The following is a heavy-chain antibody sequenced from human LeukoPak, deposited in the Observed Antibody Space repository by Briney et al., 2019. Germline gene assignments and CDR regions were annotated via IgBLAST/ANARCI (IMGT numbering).Heavy chain of an antibody. J-gene: IGHJ3*02. V-gene: IGHV4-34*01. Sequence: PSETLSLTCAVYGGSFSGYYWSWIRQPPGKGLEWIGEINHSGSTNYNPSLESRVTISVDTSKNQFSLKLSSVTAADTAVYYCARGTVLGFYDAFDIWGQGTMVTVSS. CDR2: INHSGST. D-gene: IGHD3-16*01. CDR1: GGSFSGYY. CDR3: ARGTVLGFYDAFDI.